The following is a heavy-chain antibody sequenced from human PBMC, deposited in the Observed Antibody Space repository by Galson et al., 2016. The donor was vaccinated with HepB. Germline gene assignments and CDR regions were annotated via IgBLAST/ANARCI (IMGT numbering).Heavy chain of an antibody. J-gene: IGHJ2*01. D-gene: IGHD6-19*01. CDR2: IYTSGNT. CDR1: GGSISSGTYY. CDR3: ARETWLAGWYFDL. V-gene: IGHV4-61*02. Sequence: LSLTCTVSGGSISSGTYYWSWIRQPAGKGLEWIGRIYTSGNTAYNPSLKSRVTISLDASKNQFSLKLSSVTAADTAVYYCARETWLAGWYFDLWGRGTLVT.